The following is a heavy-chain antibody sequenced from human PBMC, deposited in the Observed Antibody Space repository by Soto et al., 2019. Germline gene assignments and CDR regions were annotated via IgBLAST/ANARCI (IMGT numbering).Heavy chain of an antibody. J-gene: IGHJ4*02. CDR2: INAGSGET. D-gene: IGHD3-10*01. V-gene: IGHV1-3*01. CDR3: ARDRYGDLDY. Sequence: ASVKVSCKASGYTFNRFGMHWVRQAPGQRLEWMGWINAGSGETEYSQNFQGRVTITRDTSASTAYMELTSLRFEDTAVYYCARDRYGDLDYWGRGTLVTVSS. CDR1: GYTFNRFG.